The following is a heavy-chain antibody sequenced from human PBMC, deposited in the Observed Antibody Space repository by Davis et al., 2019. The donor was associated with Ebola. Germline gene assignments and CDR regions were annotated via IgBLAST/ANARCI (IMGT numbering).Heavy chain of an antibody. V-gene: IGHV1-18*01. D-gene: IGHD3-10*01. CDR2: ISGYNGHT. Sequence: ASVKVSCKTSGYNFRDYGISWVRQAPGQGLEWMAWISGYNGHTNIAQKFHDSVSLTTDTTTTAFLVLRSLRSDDTAVYFCARLSCTSGNCGWFGDRPTHFDYWGQGTLVTVSS. J-gene: IGHJ4*02. CDR3: ARLSCTSGNCGWFGDRPTHFDY. CDR1: GYNFRDYG.